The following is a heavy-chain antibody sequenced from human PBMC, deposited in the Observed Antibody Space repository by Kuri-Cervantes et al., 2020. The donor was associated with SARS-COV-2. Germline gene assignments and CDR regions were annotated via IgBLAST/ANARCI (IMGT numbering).Heavy chain of an antibody. CDR1: GXXXSSXS. CDR3: AXDCSSPYKYXXYYYMDV. CDR2: ISSTSSYI. J-gene: IGHJ6*03. Sequence: GGSLRLSCAXSGXXXSSXSXNWVRQAPGKGLEWVSSISSTSSYIYYADSVKGRFTISRDNAKNSLYLQMNSLRAEDTAVYYCAXDCSSPYKYXXYYYMDVWGKGTTVTVSS. V-gene: IGHV3-21*01. D-gene: IGHD2-15*01.